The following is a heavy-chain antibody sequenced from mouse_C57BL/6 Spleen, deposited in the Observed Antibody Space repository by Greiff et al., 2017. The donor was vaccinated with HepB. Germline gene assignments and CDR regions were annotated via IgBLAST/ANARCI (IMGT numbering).Heavy chain of an antibody. J-gene: IGHJ4*01. D-gene: IGHD2-3*01. CDR2: ISNLAYSI. CDR3: ARSYDGYLYAMDY. V-gene: IGHV5-15*01. CDR1: GFTFSDYG. Sequence: EVMLVESGGGLVQPGGSLKLSCAASGFTFSDYGMAWVRQAPRKGPEWVAFISNLAYSIYYADTVTGRFTISRENAKNTLYLEMSSLRSEDTAMYYCARSYDGYLYAMDYWGQGTSVTVSS.